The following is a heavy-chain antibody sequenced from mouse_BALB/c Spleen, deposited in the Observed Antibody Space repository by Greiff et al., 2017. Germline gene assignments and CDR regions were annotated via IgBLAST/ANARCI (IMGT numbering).Heavy chain of an antibody. J-gene: IGHJ2*01. D-gene: IGHD2-4*01. CDR1: GFNIKDTY. V-gene: IGHV14-3*02. CDR3: ARSTMITTGDYFDY. CDR2: IDPANGNT. Sequence: SGAELVKPGASVKLSCTASGFNIKDTYMHWVKQRPEQGLEWIGRIDPANGNTKYDPKFQGKATITADTSSNTAYLQLSSLTSEDTAVYYCARSTMITTGDYFDYWGQGTTLTVSS.